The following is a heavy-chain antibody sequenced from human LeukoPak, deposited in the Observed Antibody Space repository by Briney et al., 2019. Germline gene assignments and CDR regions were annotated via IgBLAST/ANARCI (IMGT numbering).Heavy chain of an antibody. Sequence: GGSLRLSCTASGFTFSTYVMHWVRQAPGKGLEWVAVISYDGTNKYYADSVKGRFTISRDNAKNSLYLNMNSLRAEDTAVYYCARVRVGAYDFEYWGQGTLVTVSS. D-gene: IGHD3-10*01. CDR1: GFTFSTYV. J-gene: IGHJ4*02. V-gene: IGHV3-30-3*01. CDR3: ARVRVGAYDFEY. CDR2: ISYDGTNK.